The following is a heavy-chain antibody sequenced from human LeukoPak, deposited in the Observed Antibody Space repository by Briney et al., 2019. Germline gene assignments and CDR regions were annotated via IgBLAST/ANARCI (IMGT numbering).Heavy chain of an antibody. D-gene: IGHD2-2*02. CDR3: ARDPDCDSTSCYIGPYNWFDP. CDR2: IKSKTDGGTT. CDR1: GFTFSNAW. J-gene: IGHJ5*02. V-gene: IGHV3-15*01. Sequence: PGGSLRLSCAASGFTFSNAWMSWVRQAPGKGLEWVGRIKSKTDGGTTDYAAPVKGRFTISRDDSKNTLYLQMNSLKTEDTAVYYCARDPDCDSTSCYIGPYNWFDPWGQGTLVTVSS.